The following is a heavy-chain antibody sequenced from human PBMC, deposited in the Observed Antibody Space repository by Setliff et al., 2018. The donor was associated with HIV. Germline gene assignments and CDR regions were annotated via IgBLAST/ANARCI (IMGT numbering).Heavy chain of an antibody. V-gene: IGHV4-59*11. CDR3: ARDHVFGSRTGFDP. J-gene: IGHJ5*02. Sequence: SETLSLTCTVSGGSIGSHCWSWIRQSPGKALEWIGYIYSSGSIIYNPSLKCRVTMSVDTSQHQVSLDLDSVTAADTAVYYCARDHVFGSRTGFDPWGPGILVTVSS. CDR1: GGSIGSHC. D-gene: IGHD3-10*01. CDR2: IYSSGSI.